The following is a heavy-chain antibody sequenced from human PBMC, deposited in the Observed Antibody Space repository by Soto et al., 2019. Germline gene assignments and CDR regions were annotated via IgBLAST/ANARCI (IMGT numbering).Heavy chain of an antibody. D-gene: IGHD3-16*01. Sequence: GGSLRLSCAASGFTFSSYWMSWVRQAPGKGLEWVANIKQDGSEKYYVDSVKGRFTISRDNAKNSLYLQMNSLRAEDTAVYYCAREAFGMTTFYDYWGQGTLVTVS. CDR2: IKQDGSEK. V-gene: IGHV3-7*03. J-gene: IGHJ4*02. CDR1: GFTFSSYW. CDR3: AREAFGMTTFYDY.